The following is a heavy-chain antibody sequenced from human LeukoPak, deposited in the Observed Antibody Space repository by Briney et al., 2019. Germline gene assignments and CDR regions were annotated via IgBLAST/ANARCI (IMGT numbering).Heavy chain of an antibody. J-gene: IGHJ6*03. D-gene: IGHD3-10*01. Sequence: SQTLSLTCTVSGGSISSGSYYWNWIRQPPGKGLEWIGSISYSGSTNYNPSLESRVTISVDTSKNQISLKVSSVTAADTAIYYCARAPERWYSYGSYTYHYMDVWGRGTTVTVSS. CDR1: GGSISSGSYY. CDR3: ARAPERWYSYGSYTYHYMDV. V-gene: IGHV4-61*01. CDR2: ISYSGST.